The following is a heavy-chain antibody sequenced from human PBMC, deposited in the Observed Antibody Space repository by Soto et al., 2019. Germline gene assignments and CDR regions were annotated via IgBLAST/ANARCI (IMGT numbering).Heavy chain of an antibody. CDR2: IYYSGST. CDR1: GGSISSYY. J-gene: IGHJ3*02. D-gene: IGHD2-21*01. Sequence: SETLSLTCTVSGGSISSYYWSWIRQPPGKGLEWIGYIYYSGSTNYNPSLKSRVTIPVDTSKNQFSLKLSSVTAADTAVYYCARGSYCGGDCMGAFDIWGQGTMVTVS. CDR3: ARGSYCGGDCMGAFDI. V-gene: IGHV4-59*08.